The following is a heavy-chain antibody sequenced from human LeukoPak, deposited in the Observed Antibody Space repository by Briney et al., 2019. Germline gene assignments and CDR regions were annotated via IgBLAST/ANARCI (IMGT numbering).Heavy chain of an antibody. J-gene: IGHJ3*02. CDR1: GFTFSSYG. V-gene: IGHV3-30*03. Sequence: GGSLRLSCAASGFTFSSYGMHWVRQAPGKGLEWVAVISYDGSNKYYADSVKGRFTISRDNSKNTLYLQMNSLRAEDTAVYYCARVSNYGNDAFDIWGQGTMVTVSS. D-gene: IGHD4-11*01. CDR3: ARVSNYGNDAFDI. CDR2: ISYDGSNK.